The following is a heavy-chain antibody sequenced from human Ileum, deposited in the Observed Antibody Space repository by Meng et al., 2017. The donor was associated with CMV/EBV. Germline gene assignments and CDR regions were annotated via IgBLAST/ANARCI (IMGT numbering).Heavy chain of an antibody. J-gene: IGHJ4*02. CDR2: INHSGST. CDR1: GGSISRGGYY. CDR3: ARESRYCSSTSCYILPADY. Sequence: SETLSLTCTVSGGSISRGGYYWSWIRQPPGKGLEWIGEINHSGSTNYNPSLKSRVTISVDTSKNQFSLKLSSVTAADTAVYYCARESRYCSSTSCYILPADYWGQGTLVTVSS. V-gene: IGHV4-39*07. D-gene: IGHD2-2*02.